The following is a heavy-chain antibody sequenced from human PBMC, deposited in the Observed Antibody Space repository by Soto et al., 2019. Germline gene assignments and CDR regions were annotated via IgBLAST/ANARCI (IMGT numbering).Heavy chain of an antibody. D-gene: IGHD3-3*01. Sequence: QMQLVQSGPEVKKPGTSVKVSCKASGFTFTSSAVQWVRQARGQRLEWIGWIVVGSGNTNYAQKFQERVTITRDMSTSTAYMELSSLRSEDTDVYYCAADGKVTIFGVDIGYYYYGMDVWGQGTTVTVSS. CDR2: IVVGSGNT. V-gene: IGHV1-58*01. CDR1: GFTFTSSA. J-gene: IGHJ6*02. CDR3: AADGKVTIFGVDIGYYYYGMDV.